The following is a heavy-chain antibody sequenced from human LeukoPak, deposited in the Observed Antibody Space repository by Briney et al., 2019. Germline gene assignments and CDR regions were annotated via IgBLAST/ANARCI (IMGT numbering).Heavy chain of an antibody. CDR3: ARALVTTTSKFDY. D-gene: IGHD4-11*01. CDR1: GFTFSSYS. J-gene: IGHJ4*02. V-gene: IGHV3-21*01. CDR2: ISSSSSYI. Sequence: GGSLRLSCAASGFTFSSYSMNWVRQAPGKGLEWVSSISSSSSYIYYADSVKGRFTISRDNAKNSLYLQMNSLRAEDTAVYYCARALVTTTSKFDYWGQGTLVTVSS.